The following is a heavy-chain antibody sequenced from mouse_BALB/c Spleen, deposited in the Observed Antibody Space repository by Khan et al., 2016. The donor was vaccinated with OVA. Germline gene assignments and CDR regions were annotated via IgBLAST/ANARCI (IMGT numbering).Heavy chain of an antibody. CDR2: IYPGSGTT. V-gene: IGHV1-77*01. Sequence: VQLQESGPELMKPGASVKMSCKASGYTFTDYVINWVKQRTGQGLEWIGEIYPGSGTTYYNEKFKGKATLTADKSSNTAYMQLSNLTSEDSGVYFCAKNYASWFAYWGQGTLVTVSA. CDR1: GYTFTDYV. CDR3: AKNYASWFAY. D-gene: IGHD1-1*02. J-gene: IGHJ3*01.